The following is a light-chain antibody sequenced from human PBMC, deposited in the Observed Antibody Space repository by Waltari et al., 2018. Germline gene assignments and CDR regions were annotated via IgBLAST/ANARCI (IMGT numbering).Light chain of an antibody. J-gene: IGLJ2*01. V-gene: IGLV1-44*01. CDR1: RSNIGSNT. CDR3: AAWDDSLNGLV. Sequence: QSVLTQPPSASGPPGQRVTISCSGSRSNIGSNTVNWYQQLPGTAPKLLIYSNNQRPSGVPYRFSGSKSGPSASLAISGLQSEDEADYYCAAWDDSLNGLVFGGGTKLTVL. CDR2: SNN.